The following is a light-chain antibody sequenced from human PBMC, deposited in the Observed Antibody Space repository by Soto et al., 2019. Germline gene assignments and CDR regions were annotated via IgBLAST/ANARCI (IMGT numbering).Light chain of an antibody. CDR1: SSDVGNYKY. J-gene: IGLJ3*02. Sequence: QSALTQSPSASGSPGQSVTISCTGTSSDVGNYKYVSWYQQHPGKAPKLMIYEVSKRPSGVPDRFSGSKSGNTASLTVSGLQVEDEDEYYCSSYAGSNLGVFGGGTKVTVL. V-gene: IGLV2-8*01. CDR3: SSYAGSNLGV. CDR2: EVS.